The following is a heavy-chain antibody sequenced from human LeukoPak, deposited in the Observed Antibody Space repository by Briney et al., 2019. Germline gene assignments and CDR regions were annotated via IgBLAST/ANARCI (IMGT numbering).Heavy chain of an antibody. D-gene: IGHD3-22*01. Sequence: ASVKVSCKASGYTFTSYGISWVRQALGQGLEWMGWISAYNGNTNYAQKLQGRVTMTTDTSTSTAYMELRSLRSDDTAVYYCARERGIVVVTSRSYWFDPWGQGTLVTVSS. J-gene: IGHJ5*02. CDR3: ARERGIVVVTSRSYWFDP. CDR1: GYTFTSYG. CDR2: ISAYNGNT. V-gene: IGHV1-18*01.